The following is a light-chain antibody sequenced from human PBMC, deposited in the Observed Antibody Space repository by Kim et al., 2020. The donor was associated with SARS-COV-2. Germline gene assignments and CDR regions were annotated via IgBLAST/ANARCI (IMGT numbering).Light chain of an antibody. CDR1: QSVSSSH. CDR2: GIA. Sequence: SPGDRASRACRASQSVSSSHVAWYQQKRGRAPRLIIYGIANGATDIADRFSGSGAGTDFTLTRSRVEPEDFAVYYCQQYADSPPTFGQGTKVDIK. V-gene: IGKV3-20*01. CDR3: QQYADSPPT. J-gene: IGKJ1*01.